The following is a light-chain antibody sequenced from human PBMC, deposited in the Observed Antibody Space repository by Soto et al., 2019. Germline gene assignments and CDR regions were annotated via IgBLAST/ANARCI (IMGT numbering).Light chain of an antibody. CDR1: QSVSSD. J-gene: IGKJ1*01. Sequence: EIVMTQSPATLSVSPGERATLSCRASQSVSSDLAWYQQKHGQAPRLLIFGASTRATGIPARFSASGSGTEFTLTISSLQSEDFAVYHCQQYNKWPKTFGQGTKVDIK. CDR3: QQYNKWPKT. V-gene: IGKV3-15*01. CDR2: GAS.